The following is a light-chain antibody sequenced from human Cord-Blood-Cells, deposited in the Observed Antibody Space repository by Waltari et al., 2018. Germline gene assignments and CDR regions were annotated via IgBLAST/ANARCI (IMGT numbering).Light chain of an antibody. J-gene: IGKJ1*01. V-gene: IGKV3-20*01. Sequence: EIVLTQSQGTLSLSPGERANLSCRASQSVSSSYLAWYQQKPGQAPRLLIYGAYTSATSIPDRFSGSGSGTDFTLTISRLEPEDFALYYCQQYGSSPTWTFGQGTKVEIK. CDR1: QSVSSSY. CDR2: GAY. CDR3: QQYGSSPTWT.